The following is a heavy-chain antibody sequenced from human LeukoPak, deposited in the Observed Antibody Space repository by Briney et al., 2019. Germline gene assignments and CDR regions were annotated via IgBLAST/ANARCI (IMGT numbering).Heavy chain of an antibody. CDR1: GASISNYY. J-gene: IGHJ4*02. CDR3: ARLGSYHDF. CDR2: IHPSGAS. V-gene: IGHV4-4*09. D-gene: IGHD1-26*01. Sequence: SETLSLTCTGSGASISNYYWSWVRQTPEKWLEWLGHIHPSGASRYYPSLESRLTLSIDTSRNHLSLKLTSVTAADTAVYFCARLGSYHDFWGQGALVTVSS.